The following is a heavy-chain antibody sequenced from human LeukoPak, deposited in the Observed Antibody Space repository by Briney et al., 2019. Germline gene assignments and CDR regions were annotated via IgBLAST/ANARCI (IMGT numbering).Heavy chain of an antibody. D-gene: IGHD4-11*01. J-gene: IGHJ4*02. CDR1: GFTFDDYA. Sequence: GGSLRLSCAASGFTFDDYAMHWVRQAPGEGLEWVSLISADGGGTYYPDSVKGRFTISRDNSKNSLYLQVNSLRTEDTALYYCAKPQTTVKSGFDYWGQGTLVTVSS. CDR3: AKPQTTVKSGFDY. V-gene: IGHV3-43*02. CDR2: ISADGGGT.